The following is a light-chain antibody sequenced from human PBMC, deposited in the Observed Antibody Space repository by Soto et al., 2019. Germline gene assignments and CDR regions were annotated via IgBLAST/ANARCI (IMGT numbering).Light chain of an antibody. CDR3: QQYGSSPKP. CDR1: QSVSSSY. Sequence: EIELPESPGTRPVCRRHITTLSCRASQSVSSSYLAWYQQKPGQAPRLLIYGASSRATGIPDRFSGSGSGTDFTLTISRLEPEDFAVYYCQQYGSSPKPFGQGTKVDI. CDR2: GAS. V-gene: IGKV3-20*01. J-gene: IGKJ1*01.